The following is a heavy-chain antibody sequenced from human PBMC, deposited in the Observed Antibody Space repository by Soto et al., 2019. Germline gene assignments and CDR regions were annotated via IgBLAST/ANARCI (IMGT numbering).Heavy chain of an antibody. CDR3: ARAQFYSGSGNYNNLMFDA. V-gene: IGHV4-30-2*01. CDR1: GGSIGGVGYS. J-gene: IGHJ5*02. D-gene: IGHD3-10*01. CDR2: MYHSGTF. Sequence: TSETLSLTCAVSGGSIGGVGYSWSWIRQPPGGGLEWIGYMYHSGTFLKSPSLKTRLTMSLDMSKNQFSRTLNSMTAADTAVYYCARAQFYSGSGNYNNLMFDAWGQGIQVTVSS.